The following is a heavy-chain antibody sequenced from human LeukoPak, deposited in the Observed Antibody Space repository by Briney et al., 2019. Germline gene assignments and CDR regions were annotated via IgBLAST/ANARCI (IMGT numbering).Heavy chain of an antibody. V-gene: IGHV3-9*01. Sequence: PGRSLRLSCAASGFTFDDYAMHWVRQAPGKGLEWVSGISWNSGSIGYADSVKGRFTISRDNSKNTLYLQMNSLRAEDTAVYYCAKKGTPWLGPDYFDYWGQGTLVTVSS. J-gene: IGHJ4*02. CDR2: ISWNSGSI. CDR1: GFTFDDYA. D-gene: IGHD1-14*01. CDR3: AKKGTPWLGPDYFDY.